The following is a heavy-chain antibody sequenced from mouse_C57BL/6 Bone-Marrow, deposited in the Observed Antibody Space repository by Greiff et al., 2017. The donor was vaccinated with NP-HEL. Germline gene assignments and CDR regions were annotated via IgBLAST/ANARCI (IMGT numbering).Heavy chain of an antibody. CDR2: IYYSGTI. J-gene: IGHJ3*01. D-gene: IGHD2-10*02. CDR1: GISITTGNYR. Sequence: DVKLQESGPGLVKPSQTVFLTCTVTGISITTGNYRWSWIRQFPGNKLEWIGYIYYSGTITYNPSLTSRTTITRDTPKNQFFLEMNSLTAEDTATYYCARVYGHGGFAYWGQGTLVTVSA. CDR3: ARVYGHGGFAY. V-gene: IGHV3-5*01.